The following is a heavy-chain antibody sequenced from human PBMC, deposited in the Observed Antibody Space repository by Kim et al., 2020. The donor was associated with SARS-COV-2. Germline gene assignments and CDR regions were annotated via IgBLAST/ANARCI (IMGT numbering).Heavy chain of an antibody. D-gene: IGHD5-12*01. CDR3: ARHTVATPHINPLEFFDL. J-gene: IGHJ2*01. CDR2: IYYSGST. V-gene: IGHV4-39*01. Sequence: SETLSLTCTVSGGSISSSSYYWGWIRQPPGKGLEWIGSIYYSGSTYYNPSLKSRVTISVDTSKNQFSLKLSSVTAADTAVYYCARHTVATPHINPLEFFDLWGRGTLVTVSS. CDR1: GGSISSSSYY.